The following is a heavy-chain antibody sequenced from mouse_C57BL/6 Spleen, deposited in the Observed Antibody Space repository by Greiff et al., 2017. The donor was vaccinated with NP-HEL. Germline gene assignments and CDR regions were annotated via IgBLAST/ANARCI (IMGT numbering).Heavy chain of an antibody. D-gene: IGHD2-4*01. CDR1: GFTFSSYG. Sequence: EVQLQESGGDLVKPGGSLKLSCAASGFTFSSYGMSWVRQTPDKRLEWVATISSGGSYTYYPDSVKGRFTISRDNAKNTLYLQMSSLKSEDTAMYYCARLYDYDGYYFDYWGQGTTLTVSS. CDR2: ISSGGSYT. J-gene: IGHJ2*01. V-gene: IGHV5-6*01. CDR3: ARLYDYDGYYFDY.